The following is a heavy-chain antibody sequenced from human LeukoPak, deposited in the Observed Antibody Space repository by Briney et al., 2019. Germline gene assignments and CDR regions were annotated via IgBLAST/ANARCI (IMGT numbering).Heavy chain of an antibody. J-gene: IGHJ4*02. D-gene: IGHD3-16*02. V-gene: IGHV1-24*01. CDR2: FDPEDGGT. CDR1: GYTLTELS. CDR3: ATAGTTFGGVIAKYYFDY. Sequence: GASVKVSCKVSGYTLTELSMHWVRQAPGKGLEWMGGFDPEDGGTIYAQKFRGRVTMTEDTSTDTAYMELSSLRSEDTAVYYCATAGTTFGGVIAKYYFDYWGQGTLVTVSS.